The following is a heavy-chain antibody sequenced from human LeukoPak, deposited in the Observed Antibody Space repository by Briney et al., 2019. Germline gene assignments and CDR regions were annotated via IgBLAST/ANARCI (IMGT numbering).Heavy chain of an antibody. CDR3: ARNGGGNYSSHYYYMDV. Sequence: ASVKVSCKASGYTFTSYYMHWVRQAPGQGLEWMGIINPSGGSTSYAQKFQGRVTMTRDMSTSTVYMELSSLRSEDTAVYYCARNGGGNYSSHYYYMDVWGKGTTVTVSS. V-gene: IGHV1-46*01. J-gene: IGHJ6*03. CDR1: GYTFTSYY. CDR2: INPSGGST. D-gene: IGHD1-26*01.